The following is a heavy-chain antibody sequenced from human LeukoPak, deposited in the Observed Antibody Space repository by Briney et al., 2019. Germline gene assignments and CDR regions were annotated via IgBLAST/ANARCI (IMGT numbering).Heavy chain of an antibody. V-gene: IGHV3-30*18. D-gene: IGHD3-22*01. Sequence: GGSLRLSCAASGITFNKYSMNWVRQAPGKGLEWVAVISYDGSNKYYADSVKGRFTISRDNSKNTLYLQMNSLRAEDTAVYYCAKDYYYDSSGIQAPLYWGQGTLVTVSS. J-gene: IGHJ4*02. CDR1: GITFNKYS. CDR3: AKDYYYDSSGIQAPLY. CDR2: ISYDGSNK.